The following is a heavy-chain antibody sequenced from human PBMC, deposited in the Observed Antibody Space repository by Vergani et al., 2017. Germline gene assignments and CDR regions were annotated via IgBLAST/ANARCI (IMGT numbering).Heavy chain of an antibody. D-gene: IGHD3-9*01. J-gene: IGHJ6*02. CDR3: ARAMSGYDILTGTVVYYYGMDV. Sequence: QVQLQESGPGLVKPSQTLSLTCTVSGGSISSGDYYWSWIRQPPGKGLEWIGYIYYSGSTYYNPSLKSRVTISVDTSKNQFSLKLSSVTAADTAVYYCARAMSGYDILTGTVVYYYGMDVWGQGTTVTVSS. CDR1: GGSISSGDYY. V-gene: IGHV4-30-4*01. CDR2: IYYSGST.